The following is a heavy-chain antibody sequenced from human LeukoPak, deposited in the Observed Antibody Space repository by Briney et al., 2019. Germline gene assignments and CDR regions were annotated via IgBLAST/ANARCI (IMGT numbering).Heavy chain of an antibody. D-gene: IGHD6-13*01. CDR1: GGSVNSGSYS. J-gene: IGHJ3*02. CDR3: ARFSIAAAARDAFDI. CDR2: ISDSGNT. V-gene: IGHV4-61*01. Sequence: SETLSLTCTVSGGSVNSGSYSWTWIRQPPGKGREWIGYISDSGNTNYNPSLKSRVTMSMDTSKNRFSLKLSSVTAADTAVYYCARFSIAAAARDAFDIWGQGTMVTVSS.